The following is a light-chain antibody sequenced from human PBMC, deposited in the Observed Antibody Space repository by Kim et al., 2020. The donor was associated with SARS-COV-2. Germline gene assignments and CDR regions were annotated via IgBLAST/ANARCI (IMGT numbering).Light chain of an antibody. CDR3: QSYDSSNQGV. J-gene: IGLJ3*02. CDR1: SGSIASNY. Sequence: NFMLTQPHSVSESPGKTVTISCTRSSGSIASNYVQWYQQRPGSAPTTVIYEDNQRPSGVPDRFSGSIDSSSNSDSLTISGLKTEDEADYYCQSYDSSNQGVFGGGTQLTVL. CDR2: EDN. V-gene: IGLV6-57*03.